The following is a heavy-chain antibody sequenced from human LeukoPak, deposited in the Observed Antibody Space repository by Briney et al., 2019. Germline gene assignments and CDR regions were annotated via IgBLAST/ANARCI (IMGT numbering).Heavy chain of an antibody. Sequence: GGSLGLSCAASGFTFDDYTMHWVRQAPGKGLEWVSLISWDGGSTYYADSVKGRFTISRDNSKNSLYLQMNSLRTEDTALYYCAKDTHRTTVTTLYYYYYGMDVWGQGTTVTVSS. CDR1: GFTFDDYT. D-gene: IGHD4-17*01. J-gene: IGHJ6*02. CDR3: AKDTHRTTVTTLYYYYYGMDV. CDR2: ISWDGGST. V-gene: IGHV3-43*01.